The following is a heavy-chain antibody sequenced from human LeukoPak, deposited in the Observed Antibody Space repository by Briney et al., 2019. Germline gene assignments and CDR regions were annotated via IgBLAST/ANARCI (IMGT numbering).Heavy chain of an antibody. V-gene: IGHV4-61*02. CDR1: VGSISSGSYY. CDR2: IYTSGST. CDR3: ASVDADYYGSGSYYLNDY. J-gene: IGHJ4*02. Sequence: PSQTLSLTCTVSVGSISSGSYYWSWIRQPAGKGLEWIGRIYTSGSTNYNPSLKSRVTISVDTSKNQFSLKLSSVTAADTAVYYCASVDADYYGSGSYYLNDYWGQGTLVTVSS. D-gene: IGHD3-10*01.